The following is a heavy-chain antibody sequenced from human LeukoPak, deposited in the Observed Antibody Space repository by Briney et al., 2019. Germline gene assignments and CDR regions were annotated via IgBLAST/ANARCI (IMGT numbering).Heavy chain of an antibody. J-gene: IGHJ4*02. CDR2: IGISGAI. V-gene: IGHV3-48*01. CDR1: GFTLSGYS. CDR3: STAKFDS. Sequence: GESLRLACAASGFTLSGYSMNWVRQAPGKGLEWVSHIGISGAIYYGDNVKGRFTISRDNAKSSLYLQMNSLRAEDTAVYYCSTAKFDSWGQGTLVTVSS.